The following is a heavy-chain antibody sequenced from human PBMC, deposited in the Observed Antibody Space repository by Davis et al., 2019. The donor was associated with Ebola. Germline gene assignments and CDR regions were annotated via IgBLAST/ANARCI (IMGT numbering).Heavy chain of an antibody. CDR3: VKDSSGGSYNAYYYYYGMDV. D-gene: IGHD2-15*01. CDR2: ISGSGGST. V-gene: IGHV3-64D*08. Sequence: GESLKISCAASGFTFSSYWMHWVRQAPGKGLEWVSAISGSGGSTYYADSVKGRFTISRDNSKNTLYLQMSSLRAEDTAVYYCVKDSSGGSYNAYYYYYGMDVWGQGTTVTVSS. J-gene: IGHJ6*02. CDR1: GFTFSSYW.